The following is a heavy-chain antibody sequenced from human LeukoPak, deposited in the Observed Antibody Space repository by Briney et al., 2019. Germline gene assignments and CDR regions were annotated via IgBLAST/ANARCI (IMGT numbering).Heavy chain of an antibody. V-gene: IGHV1-46*01. J-gene: IGHJ4*02. D-gene: IGHD1-26*01. CDR2: INPSGGST. CDR3: AREFLSGSYYGGFDY. Sequence: GASVKVSCKASGYTFTSYYMHWVRQAPGQGLEWMGIINPSGGSTGYTQKFQGRVTMTRDMSTSTVYMELSSLRSDDTAVYYCAREFLSGSYYGGFDYWGQGTLVTVSS. CDR1: GYTFTSYY.